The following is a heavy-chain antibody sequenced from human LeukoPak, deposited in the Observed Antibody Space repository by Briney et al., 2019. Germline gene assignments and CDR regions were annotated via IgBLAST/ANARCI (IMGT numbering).Heavy chain of an antibody. J-gene: IGHJ4*02. Sequence: GGSLRLSCAASGFTVSSSYMSWVRQGPRKELEWISVIYSGGSTYYADSVRGRFTVSRDNSKNTLYLQMNSLRAVDTAVYYCARDLGGSYSDWGQGTLVTVSS. V-gene: IGHV3-53*01. CDR3: ARDLGGSYSD. D-gene: IGHD1-26*01. CDR1: GFTVSSSY. CDR2: IYSGGST.